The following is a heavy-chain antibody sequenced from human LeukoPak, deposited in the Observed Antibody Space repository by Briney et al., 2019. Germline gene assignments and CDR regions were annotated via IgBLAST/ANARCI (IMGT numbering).Heavy chain of an antibody. CDR2: IKQDGSEK. D-gene: IGHD3-9*01. J-gene: IGHJ6*04. CDR3: ASLYYDILTGYGYYGMDV. V-gene: IGHV3-7*03. CDR1: GFTFSSYW. Sequence: GGSLRLSCAASGFTFSSYWMSWVRQAPGKGLEWVANIKQDGSEKYYVDSVKGRFTISRDNAKNSLYLQMNSLRAEDTAVYYCASLYYDILTGYGYYGMDVWGKGTTVTVSS.